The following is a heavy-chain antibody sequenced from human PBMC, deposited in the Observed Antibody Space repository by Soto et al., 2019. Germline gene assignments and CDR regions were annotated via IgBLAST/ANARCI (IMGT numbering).Heavy chain of an antibody. V-gene: IGHV3-23*01. CDR1: GFTLKNYA. CDR3: AKWYCSRGSCYPTFHS. Sequence: GGSLRLACAGSGFTLKNYAMSWVRQAPGKGLEWVSGISGSGGSTYYTDSVKGRFTMSRDNFKNTLYLQMNSLRAEDTAVYYCAKWYCSRGSCYPTFHSCGQGTLVTVSS. J-gene: IGHJ4*02. D-gene: IGHD2-15*01. CDR2: ISGSGGST.